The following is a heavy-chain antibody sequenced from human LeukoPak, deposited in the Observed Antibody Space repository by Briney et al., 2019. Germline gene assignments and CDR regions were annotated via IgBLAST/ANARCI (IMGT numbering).Heavy chain of an antibody. CDR1: GFTFSSYW. J-gene: IGHJ6*02. V-gene: IGHV3-74*01. D-gene: IGHD4-17*01. Sequence: GGSLRPSCAASGFTFSSYWMHWVRQAPGNGLVWVSRINSDGSSTSYADSVKGRFTISRDNAKNTLYLQMNSLRAEDTAVYYCARGGALYGYYYYGMDVWGQGTTVTVSS. CDR2: INSDGSST. CDR3: ARGGALYGYYYYGMDV.